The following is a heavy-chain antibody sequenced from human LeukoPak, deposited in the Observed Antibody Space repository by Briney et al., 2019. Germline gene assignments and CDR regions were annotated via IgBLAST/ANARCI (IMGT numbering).Heavy chain of an antibody. CDR2: INPNSGGT. D-gene: IGHD3-3*01. V-gene: IGHV1-2*06. J-gene: IGHJ3*02. Sequence: ASVKVSCKASGYTFTDHYMHWVRQAPGQGLEWMGRINPNSGGTKHAQKFQGRVTMTSDTSISTAYMELSRLTSDDTAVYYCAREQRGFGVVIFDALDIWGQGITVTISS. CDR3: AREQRGFGVVIFDALDI. CDR1: GYTFTDHY.